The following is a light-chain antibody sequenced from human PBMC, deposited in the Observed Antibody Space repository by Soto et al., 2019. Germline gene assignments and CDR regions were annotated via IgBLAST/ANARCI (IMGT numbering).Light chain of an antibody. CDR1: QSLTKHY. Sequence: EIVLTQSPGTLSLTPGERATLSCRASQSLTKHYFAWYQQKPGRALRLLIDGASTRATGIPDRFSGSGSGTDLTLTISRLEPEDVAVYYCQQYEAVVTFGQGTKVDIK. J-gene: IGKJ1*01. CDR2: GAS. CDR3: QQYEAVVT. V-gene: IGKV3-20*01.